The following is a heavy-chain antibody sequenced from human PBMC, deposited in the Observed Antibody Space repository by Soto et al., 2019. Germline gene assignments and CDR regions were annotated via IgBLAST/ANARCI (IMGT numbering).Heavy chain of an antibody. CDR3: ARLRWEQPWVFDY. CDR2: INHSGGT. J-gene: IGHJ4*02. Sequence: SETLSLTCAVYGGSFSCYYWSWIRQPPVKGLEWIGEINHSGGTNYNPSLKSRVTISVDTSKNQFSLKLSSVTAADTAVFYCARLRWEQPWVFDYWGQGTLVTVSS. D-gene: IGHD1-26*01. V-gene: IGHV4-34*01. CDR1: GGSFSCYY.